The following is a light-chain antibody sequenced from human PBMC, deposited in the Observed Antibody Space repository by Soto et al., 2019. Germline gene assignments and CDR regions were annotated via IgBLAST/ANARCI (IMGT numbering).Light chain of an antibody. CDR2: EVS. V-gene: IGLV2-14*01. Sequence: QSALTQPASVSGSPGQSITISCTGTSSDVGGYNYVSWYQQHPGKAPKLMIYEVSNRPSGVSNRFSGSKSGNTASLTISGRQAEDEADYYCSSYTSSSTLDVFGTGTKGTVL. CDR3: SSYTSSSTLDV. J-gene: IGLJ1*01. CDR1: SSDVGGYNY.